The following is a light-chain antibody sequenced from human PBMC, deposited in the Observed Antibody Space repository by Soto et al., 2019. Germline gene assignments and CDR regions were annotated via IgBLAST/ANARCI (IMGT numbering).Light chain of an antibody. Sequence: DIVLTQSPGTLSFSPGDRATLSCRASQIITSNQLAWYQHRPGQAPRLLIYGASSRADGIPARFTGSGSGTDFTLTIKRLEPDDFAVYCCQQYGTSPYTFGQGARLDFK. J-gene: IGKJ2*01. CDR1: QIITSNQ. CDR3: QQYGTSPYT. CDR2: GAS. V-gene: IGKV3-20*01.